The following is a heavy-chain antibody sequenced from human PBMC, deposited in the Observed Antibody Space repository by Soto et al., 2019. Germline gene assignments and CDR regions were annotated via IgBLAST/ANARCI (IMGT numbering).Heavy chain of an antibody. D-gene: IGHD4-4*01. V-gene: IGHV3-53*01. CDR3: ARASYRAFAY. Sequence: GGSLRLSCAASEFTVSTNYFSWVRRAPGKGLEWVSGIYSGGATYYADSVKGRFTFSRDNSKNTLYLQMNSLRVEDTALYYCARASYRAFAYWGQGTLVTVSS. CDR2: IYSGGAT. J-gene: IGHJ4*02. CDR1: EFTVSTNY.